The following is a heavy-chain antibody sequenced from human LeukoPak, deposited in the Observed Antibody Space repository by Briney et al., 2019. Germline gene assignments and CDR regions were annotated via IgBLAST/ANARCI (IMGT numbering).Heavy chain of an antibody. CDR3: ARSTYIYDYVWGSYRGRFDY. J-gene: IGHJ4*02. V-gene: IGHV4-59*01. D-gene: IGHD3-16*02. CDR2: IYYSGST. CDR1: GGSISNYY. Sequence: PSETLSLTCTVSGGSISNYYWSWIRQPPGKGLEWIGYIYYSGSTNYNPSLKSRVTISVDTSKNQFSLKLRSVTAADTAVYYCARSTYIYDYVWGSYRGRFDYWGQGTLVTVSS.